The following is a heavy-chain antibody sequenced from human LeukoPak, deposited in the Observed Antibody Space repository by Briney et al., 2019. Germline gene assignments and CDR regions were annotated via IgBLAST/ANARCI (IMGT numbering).Heavy chain of an antibody. D-gene: IGHD6-19*01. CDR3: ARVYAGSGWTYYFDY. Sequence: PSQTLSLTCTVSGGSISSGGYYWSWIRQHPGKGLEWIGYIYYSGSTYYNPSLKSRVTISVDTSKNQFSLKLSSVTAADTAVYYCARVYAGSGWTYYFDYWGQGTLVTVSS. V-gene: IGHV4-31*03. CDR1: GGSISSGGYY. J-gene: IGHJ4*02. CDR2: IYYSGST.